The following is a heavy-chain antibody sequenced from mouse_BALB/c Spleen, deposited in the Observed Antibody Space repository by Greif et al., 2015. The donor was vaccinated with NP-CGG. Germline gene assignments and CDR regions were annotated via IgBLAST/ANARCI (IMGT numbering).Heavy chain of an antibody. CDR3: ARHYYGSSYSY. J-gene: IGHJ2*01. V-gene: IGHV5-12-1*01. Sequence: DVKLVESGGGLVKPGGSLKLSCAASGFAFRSYDMSWVRQTPEKRLEWVAYISSGGGSTYYPDTVKGRFTISRDNAKNTLFLQMSSLKSEDTAMYYCARHYYGSSYSYWGQGTTLTVSS. CDR2: ISSGGGST. CDR1: GFAFRSYD. D-gene: IGHD1-1*01.